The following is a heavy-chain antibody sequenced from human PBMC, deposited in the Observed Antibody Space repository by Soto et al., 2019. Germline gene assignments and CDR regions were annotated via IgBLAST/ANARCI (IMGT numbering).Heavy chain of an antibody. CDR2: IYYSGST. V-gene: IGHV4-39*01. Sequence: SETLSLTCTVSGGSISSSSYYWGWIRQPPGKGLEWIGSIYYSGSTYYNPSLKSRVTISVDTSKNQFSLKLSSVTAADTAAYYCARLSPPTIVGATYWFDPWGQGTLVTVSS. CDR3: ARLSPPTIVGATYWFDP. J-gene: IGHJ5*02. CDR1: GGSISSSSYY. D-gene: IGHD1-26*01.